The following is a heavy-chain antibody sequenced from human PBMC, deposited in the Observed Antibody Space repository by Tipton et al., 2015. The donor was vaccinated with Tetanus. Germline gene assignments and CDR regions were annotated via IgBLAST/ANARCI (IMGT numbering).Heavy chain of an antibody. CDR3: AGRGGGVLDR. D-gene: IGHD2-8*02. CDR2: IYPGDSDT. J-gene: IGHJ5*02. V-gene: IGHV5-51*01. CDR1: GYTFTNYW. Sequence: VQLVQSGAEVKKPGESLKISCKGSGYTFTNYWIGWVRQMPWKGLGGMGIIYPGDSDTRYSPSFQGQDNISAAKSITTSYLQWSSLRASDAAMYYCAGRGGGVLDRWGQGTLVTISS.